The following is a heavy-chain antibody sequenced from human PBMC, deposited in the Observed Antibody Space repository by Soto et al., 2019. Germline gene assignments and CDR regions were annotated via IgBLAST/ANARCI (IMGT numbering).Heavy chain of an antibody. J-gene: IGHJ6*02. CDR3: TTIVVVPAAMRGYYYYYGMDV. V-gene: IGHV3-15*01. Sequence: PGGSLRLSCAASGFTFSNAWMSWVRQAPGKGLEWVGRIKSKTDGGTTDYAAPVKGRFTISRDDSKNTLYLKMNSLKTEDTAVYYCTTIVVVPAAMRGYYYYYGMDVWGQGTTVTVSS. CDR1: GFTFSNAW. D-gene: IGHD2-2*01. CDR2: IKSKTDGGTT.